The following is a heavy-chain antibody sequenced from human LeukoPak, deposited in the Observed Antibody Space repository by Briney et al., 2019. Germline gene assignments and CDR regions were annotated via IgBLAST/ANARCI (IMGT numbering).Heavy chain of an antibody. CDR3: ARSLPDSSGYYYDY. V-gene: IGHV3-33*01. CDR1: GFTFSSYG. CDR2: IWYDGTTK. Sequence: PGRSLRLSCAASGFTFSSYGMHWVRQAPGKGLDWVAVIWYDGTTKYYADSVKGRFTISRDSSKTTLYLQMNSLRAEDTAVYYCARSLPDSSGYYYDYWGQGTLVTVSS. D-gene: IGHD3-22*01. J-gene: IGHJ4*02.